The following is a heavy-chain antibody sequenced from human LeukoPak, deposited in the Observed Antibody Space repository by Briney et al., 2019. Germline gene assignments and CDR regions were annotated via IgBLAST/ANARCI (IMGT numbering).Heavy chain of an antibody. J-gene: IGHJ5*02. CDR1: GGSISSYY. D-gene: IGHD6-13*01. CDR2: IYYSGST. Sequence: SQTLSLTCTVSGGSISSYYWSWIPQPPGKGLEWIGYIYYSGSTNYNPSLKSRVTISVDTSKNQFSLKLSSVTAADTAVYYCARRGDSSSWYMVEDWFDPRGQGTLVIVPS. CDR3: ARRGDSSSWYMVEDWFDP. V-gene: IGHV4-59*08.